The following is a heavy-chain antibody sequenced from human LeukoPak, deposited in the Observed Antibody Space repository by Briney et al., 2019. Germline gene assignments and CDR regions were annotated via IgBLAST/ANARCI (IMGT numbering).Heavy chain of an antibody. Sequence: ASVKVSCKASGYTFTSYGISWVRQAPGQGLEWMGWISAYNGNTNYAQKIQGRVTMTTDTSTSTAYMELRSLRSDDTAVYYCARVKSGSYLGYYYYYYMDVWGKGTTVTVSS. V-gene: IGHV1-18*01. J-gene: IGHJ6*03. CDR2: ISAYNGNT. D-gene: IGHD1-26*01. CDR1: GYTFTSYG. CDR3: ARVKSGSYLGYYYYYYMDV.